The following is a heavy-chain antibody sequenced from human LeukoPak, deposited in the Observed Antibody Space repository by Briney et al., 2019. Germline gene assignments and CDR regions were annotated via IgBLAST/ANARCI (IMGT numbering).Heavy chain of an antibody. CDR1: GGTFSSFA. CDR2: IIPILGIT. D-gene: IGHD7-27*01. Sequence: SVKVSCKASGGTFSSFAISWVRQAPGQRLEWMGRIIPILGITNYAQKFQDRVTVTADKYMNTVYMELSSLGSEDTALYYCARVSRTGDQPFDYWGQGTLVTVSS. V-gene: IGHV1-69*04. CDR3: ARVSRTGDQPFDY. J-gene: IGHJ4*02.